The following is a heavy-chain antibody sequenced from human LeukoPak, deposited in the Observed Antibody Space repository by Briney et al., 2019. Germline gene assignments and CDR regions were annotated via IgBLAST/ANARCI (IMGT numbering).Heavy chain of an antibody. CDR2: TRNKANSYTT. D-gene: IGHD1-26*01. J-gene: IGHJ4*02. CDR3: ARGQGGDFDY. V-gene: IGHV3-72*01. CDR1: GFTFSDHY. Sequence: QPGGSPRLSCAASGFTFSDHYMDWVRQAPGKGLEWVGRTRNKANSYTTEYAASVKGRFTISRDDSKNSLYLQMNSLKTEDTAVYYCARGQGGDFDYWGQGTLVTVSS.